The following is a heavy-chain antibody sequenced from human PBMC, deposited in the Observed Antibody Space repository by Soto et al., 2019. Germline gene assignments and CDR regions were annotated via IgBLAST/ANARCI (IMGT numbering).Heavy chain of an antibody. Sequence: QVQLQESGPGLVKPSETLSLTCSVAGGSINRSFWSWLRQSPGKGLEWIGYIYSSGSTSYNPSLKSRVTMSVDASNIQFYLNLRSVTAADTAVYYCARRADYYCYFENWGQGTLVTVSA. CDR1: GGSINRSF. V-gene: IGHV4-4*08. D-gene: IGHD3-10*01. J-gene: IGHJ4*02. CDR2: IYSSGST. CDR3: ARRADYYCYFEN.